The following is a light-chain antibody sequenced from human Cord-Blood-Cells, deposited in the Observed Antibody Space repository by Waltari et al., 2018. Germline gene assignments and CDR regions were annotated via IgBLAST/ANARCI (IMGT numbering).Light chain of an antibody. CDR3: QQYDNRPFT. CDR2: DAS. CDR1: QDISNY. V-gene: IGKV1-33*01. J-gene: IGKJ3*01. Sequence: DTQMTPYPSSLSASVDDRVPITCQASQDISNYLNWYQQKPGKAPKLLIYDASNLETGVPSRFSGSGSGTDFTFTISSLQPEDIATYYCQQYDNRPFTFGPGTKVDIK.